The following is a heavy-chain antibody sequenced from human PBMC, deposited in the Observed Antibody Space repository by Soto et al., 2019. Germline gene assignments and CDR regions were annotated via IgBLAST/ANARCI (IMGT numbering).Heavy chain of an antibody. CDR1: GFTFSSYG. D-gene: IGHD1-26*01. CDR3: AKDTGDYYYYGIDV. J-gene: IGHJ6*02. Sequence: QVQLVESGGGVVQPGRSLRLSCAASGFTFSSYGMHWVRQAPGKGLEWVAVISYDGSNKYYADSVKGRFTISRDNSKNTLYLQMNSLRAEDTAVYYCAKDTGDYYYYGIDVWGQGTTVTVSS. V-gene: IGHV3-30*18. CDR2: ISYDGSNK.